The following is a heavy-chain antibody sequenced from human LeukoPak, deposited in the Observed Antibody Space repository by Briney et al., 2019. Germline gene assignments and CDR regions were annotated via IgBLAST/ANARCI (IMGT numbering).Heavy chain of an antibody. CDR3: ARGFDGANAFDL. CDR1: KFIISDNW. J-gene: IGHJ3*01. CDR2: IKQDGSEK. Sequence: PGGSLRLSCVASKFIISDNWMNWVRQAPGKGLEWVANIKQDGSEKYYVDSVKGRFTISRDNAKNSVYLQMNSLRAEDTAVYYCARGFDGANAFDLWGQGTLVTLSS. V-gene: IGHV3-7*01.